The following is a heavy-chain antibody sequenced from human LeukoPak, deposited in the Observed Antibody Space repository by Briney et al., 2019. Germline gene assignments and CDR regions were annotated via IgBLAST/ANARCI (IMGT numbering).Heavy chain of an antibody. CDR1: GFTFSSYA. V-gene: IGHV3-23*01. CDR3: AKRPLTLRFLEWLLSPFGY. J-gene: IGHJ4*02. Sequence: GGSLRLSCAASGFTFSSYAMSWVRQAPGKGLEWVSAISGSGGSTYYADSVKGRFTISRDNSKNTLYLQMNSLRAEDTAVYYCAKRPLTLRFLEWLLSPFGYWGQGTLVTVSS. CDR2: ISGSGGST. D-gene: IGHD3-3*01.